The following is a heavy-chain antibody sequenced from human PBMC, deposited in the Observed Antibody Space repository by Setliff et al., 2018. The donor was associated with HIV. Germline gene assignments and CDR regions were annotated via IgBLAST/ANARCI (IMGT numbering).Heavy chain of an antibody. J-gene: IGHJ5*02. V-gene: IGHV4-31*03. Sequence: KTSETLSLTCTVSGGSISDSDFYWSWIRQHPGKALEWIGYIHHSGSTFYNPSLKSRLTISIDTSKSQFSLRLSSVTAADTAVYYCARDLRSAMIVVVRDWFDPWGQGTLVTVSS. CDR2: IHHSGST. CDR3: ARDLRSAMIVVVRDWFDP. D-gene: IGHD3-22*01. CDR1: GGSISDSDFY.